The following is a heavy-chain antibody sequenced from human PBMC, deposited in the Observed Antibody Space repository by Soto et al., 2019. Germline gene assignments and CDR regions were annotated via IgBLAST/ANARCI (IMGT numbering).Heavy chain of an antibody. CDR1: GLTVSGKKY. CDR2: LYDVDGT. CDR3: ASWHEREHAYDV. J-gene: IGHJ3*01. D-gene: IGHD1-1*01. V-gene: IGHV3-53*01. Sequence: DVQLVESGGGLIQPGESLRLSCAAFGLTVSGKKYVAWVRQAPGKGLEWVSALYDVDGTYYADSVKGRFTTSRDSSKTTVYLQMNGLRSDGTAVYYCASWHEREHAYDVWGQGTTVTVSS.